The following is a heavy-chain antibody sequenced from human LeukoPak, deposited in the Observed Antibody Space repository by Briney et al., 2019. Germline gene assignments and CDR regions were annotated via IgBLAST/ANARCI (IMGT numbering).Heavy chain of an antibody. D-gene: IGHD4-17*01. CDR2: ICYSGGT. CDR1: GYSISTTNW. Sequence: SETLSLTCAVSGYSISTTNWWGWIRQPPGKGLEWLGYICYSGGTYYNPSLKSRVIMSVDTSKNQFSLDLSFVTAADTAVYYCARSPYRVDDAPVRDYGDYRDWYFDLWGRGTLVTVSA. J-gene: IGHJ2*01. V-gene: IGHV4-28*01. CDR3: ARSPYRVDDAPVRDYGDYRDWYFDL.